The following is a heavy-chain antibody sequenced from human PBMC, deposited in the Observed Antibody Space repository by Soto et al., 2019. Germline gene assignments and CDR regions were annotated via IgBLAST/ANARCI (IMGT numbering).Heavy chain of an antibody. CDR3: AREIERGAVAGPDYYYGMDV. CDR2: TYYRAKWYN. D-gene: IGHD6-19*01. Sequence: PSQTLSLTCAIPGDSVSSNSAAWNWIRHAPSRGLGWLGRTYYRAKWYNDYAVSVKSRITINPDTSKNQFSLQLNSVTPEDTAVYYCAREIERGAVAGPDYYYGMDVWGQGTTVTVSS. V-gene: IGHV6-1*01. CDR1: GDSVSSNSAA. J-gene: IGHJ6*02.